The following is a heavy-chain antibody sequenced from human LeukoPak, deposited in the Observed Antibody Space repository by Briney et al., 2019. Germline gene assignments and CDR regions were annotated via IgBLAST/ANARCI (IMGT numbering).Heavy chain of an antibody. CDR3: ARAYSGSRKVAYYYGMDV. Sequence: SETLSLTCTVSGGSISSGDYYWSWIRQPPGKGLEWIGYIYYSGSTYYNPSLKSRVTISVDTSKNQFSLKLSSVTAADTAVYYCARAYSGSRKVAYYYGMDVWGQGTTVTVSS. CDR2: IYYSGST. D-gene: IGHD1-26*01. V-gene: IGHV4-30-4*01. J-gene: IGHJ6*02. CDR1: GGSISSGDYY.